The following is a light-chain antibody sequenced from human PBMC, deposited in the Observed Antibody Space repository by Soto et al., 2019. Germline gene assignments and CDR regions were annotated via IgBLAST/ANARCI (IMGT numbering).Light chain of an antibody. J-gene: IGKJ4*01. CDR3: QQYYTTLT. Sequence: DIVMTQSPDSLAVSLGERATINCKSSQSVLYNSDNKNYLAWYQQKPGQPPKLLIYWASTRDSGVPDRFSGRGSVADFNLTISSLQAEDVAVYYCQQYYTTLTFGGGTKVEIK. V-gene: IGKV4-1*01. CDR1: QSVLYNSDNKNY. CDR2: WAS.